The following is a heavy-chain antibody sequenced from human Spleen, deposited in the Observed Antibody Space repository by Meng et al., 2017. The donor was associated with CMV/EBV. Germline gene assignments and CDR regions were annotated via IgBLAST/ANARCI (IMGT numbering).Heavy chain of an antibody. V-gene: IGHV3-74*03. J-gene: IGHJ4*02. Sequence: GGSLRLSCAASGFTFSNYGMHWVRQAPDKGLVWVSRIKSDGSKTEYADSVRGRFTISRDNAKNTLYLEMNTLRVEDTAVYYCTRDAGTSTSMDYWGQGTLVTVSS. CDR2: IKSDGSKT. CDR1: GFTFSNYG. D-gene: IGHD2-2*01. CDR3: TRDAGTSTSMDY.